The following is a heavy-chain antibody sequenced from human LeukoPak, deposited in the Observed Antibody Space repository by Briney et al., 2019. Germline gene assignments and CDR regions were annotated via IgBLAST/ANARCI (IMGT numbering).Heavy chain of an antibody. Sequence: GGSLRLSCAASGFIFSSYAMSWVRQAPGKGLEWVSTISGSGGSTYYADSVKGRFTISRDNSENTVYLQMNSLRAEDTAVYYCAKDRSCINDVRHGDFDYWGQGTLVTVSS. V-gene: IGHV3-23*01. CDR2: ISGSGGST. D-gene: IGHD2-8*01. J-gene: IGHJ4*02. CDR3: AKDRSCINDVRHGDFDY. CDR1: GFIFSSYA.